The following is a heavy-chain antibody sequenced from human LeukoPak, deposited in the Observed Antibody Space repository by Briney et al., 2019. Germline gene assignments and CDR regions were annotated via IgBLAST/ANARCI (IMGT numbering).Heavy chain of an antibody. Sequence: GASVKVSCKAFGYTFTSYNINWLRQAPGQGLEWMGWMNPDSGNTGYAQKFQGRVTMTRDISISTAYMELSSLTSEDTAVYYCARERDSWDPLNWGGQGTLVTVSS. CDR1: GYTFTSYN. J-gene: IGHJ4*02. CDR3: ARERDSWDPLNW. D-gene: IGHD1-26*01. V-gene: IGHV1-8*02. CDR2: MNPDSGNT.